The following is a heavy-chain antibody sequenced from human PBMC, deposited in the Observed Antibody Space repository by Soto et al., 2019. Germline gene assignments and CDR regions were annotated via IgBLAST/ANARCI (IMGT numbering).Heavy chain of an antibody. CDR3: ARYSGVTMYYYYMAV. CDR2: INHRGST. V-gene: IGHV4-34*01. CDR1: GGSFSAYY. J-gene: IGHJ6*03. Sequence: SETLSLTCAVYGGSFSAYYWSWIRQPPGKGLEWIGEINHRGSTNYNPSLKSRVTISVDTSKSQLSLKLSSVTAADTAVYYCARYSGVTMYYYYMAVWGKGTTVT. D-gene: IGHD3-10*01.